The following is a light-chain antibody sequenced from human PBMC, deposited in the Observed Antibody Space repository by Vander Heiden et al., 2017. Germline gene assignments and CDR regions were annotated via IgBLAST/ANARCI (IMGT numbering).Light chain of an antibody. CDR1: QSVSSY. CDR3: QQRSNGFT. CDR2: DVS. J-gene: IGKJ3*01. Sequence: EIVLTQSPATLSLSPGERATLSCRASQSVSSYLAWYQQKPGQAPRLLMYDVSNRATGIPVRFSGSGSGTDFTLTISSLEPEDVAVYYCQQRSNGFTFGPGTKVDIK. V-gene: IGKV3-11*01.